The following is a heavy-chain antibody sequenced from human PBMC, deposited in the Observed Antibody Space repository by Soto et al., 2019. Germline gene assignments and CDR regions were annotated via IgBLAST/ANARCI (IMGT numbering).Heavy chain of an antibody. J-gene: IGHJ3*02. Sequence: QVQLQESGPGLVKPSQTLSLTCTVSGGSISSGGYYWSWIRQHPGKGLEWIGYIYYSGSTYYNPYLKSRVTIAVKTSKNQCPLKMSSVTAADTAEYYCARDLSEGPTYCSGGSCPPEIWGQGTMVTVSS. CDR2: IYYSGST. D-gene: IGHD2-15*01. CDR1: GGSISSGGYY. V-gene: IGHV4-31*03. CDR3: ARDLSEGPTYCSGGSCPPEI.